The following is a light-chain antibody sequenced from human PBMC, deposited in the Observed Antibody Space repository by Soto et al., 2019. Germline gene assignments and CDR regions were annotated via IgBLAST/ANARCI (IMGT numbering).Light chain of an antibody. CDR2: AAS. CDR3: QESYSTPSVT. Sequence: IHMTQSPSSLSASVADRVTITCRASHDISNYLAWYQQKPGKAPKLLIYAASSLQSGVPSRFSGSGSGTDFTLTISSLQPEDFATYYCQESYSTPSVTFGPGTKVDIK. CDR1: HDISNY. J-gene: IGKJ3*01. V-gene: IGKV1-39*01.